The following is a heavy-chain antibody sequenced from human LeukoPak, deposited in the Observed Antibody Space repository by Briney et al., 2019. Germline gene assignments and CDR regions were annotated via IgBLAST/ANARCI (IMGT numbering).Heavy chain of an antibody. D-gene: IGHD3-10*01. J-gene: IGHJ6*03. CDR3: ARSYGSGIYYMDV. CDR1: GGTFSSYA. Sequence: SVKVSCKASGGTFSSYAISWVRQAPGQGLEWMGGIIPIFGTANYAQKFQGRVTITTDESSSTAYMELSSLRSEDTAVYYCARSYGSGIYYMDVWGKGTTVTVSS. V-gene: IGHV1-69*05. CDR2: IIPIFGTA.